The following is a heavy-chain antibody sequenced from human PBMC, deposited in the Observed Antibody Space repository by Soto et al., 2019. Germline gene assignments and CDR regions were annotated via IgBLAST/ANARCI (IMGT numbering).Heavy chain of an antibody. CDR2: IYSGGNT. J-gene: IGHJ2*01. D-gene: IGHD2-21*01. CDR3: AREKGARDCFDL. CDR1: GLTVSSNY. Sequence: EVQLVESGGGLVQSGGSLRLSCAASGLTVSSNYMSWVRQAPGKGLEWVSVIYSGGNTYYADSVKGRFTISRNNSENTLYLQMDTLRVEDTAVYYCAREKGARDCFDLWGRGTLVIVSS. V-gene: IGHV3-53*04.